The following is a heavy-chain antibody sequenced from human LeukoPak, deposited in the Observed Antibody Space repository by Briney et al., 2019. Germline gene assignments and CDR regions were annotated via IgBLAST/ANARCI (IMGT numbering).Heavy chain of an antibody. CDR1: GGSISSGGHY. V-gene: IGHV4-31*03. CDR3: AGGFDSSKMAY. Sequence: SETLSLTCTVSGGSISSGGHYWSWMRQYPGEGLEWIGCIYDSRFTYYNTSLKSRVAISVDSSENQLSLKLSSVTAADTAIYYCAGGFDSSKMAYWGQGTLVTVSP. J-gene: IGHJ4*02. CDR2: IYDSRFT. D-gene: IGHD6-13*01.